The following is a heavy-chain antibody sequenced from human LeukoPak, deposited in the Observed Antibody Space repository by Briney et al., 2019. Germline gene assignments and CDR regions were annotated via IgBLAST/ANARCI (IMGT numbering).Heavy chain of an antibody. J-gene: IGHJ4*02. CDR2: IIPIFGTT. Sequence: SVKVSCKASGGTFSSYAISWVRQAPGQGLEWMGGIIPIFGTTNYAQKFQGRVTITADESTSTAYMELSSLRSEDTAVYYCARSDSSGYYYVYWGQGTLVTVSS. D-gene: IGHD3-22*01. CDR3: ARSDSSGYYYVY. CDR1: GGTFSSYA. V-gene: IGHV1-69*13.